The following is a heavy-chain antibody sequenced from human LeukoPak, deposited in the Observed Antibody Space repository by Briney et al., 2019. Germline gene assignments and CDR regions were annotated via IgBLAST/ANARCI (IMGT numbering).Heavy chain of an antibody. D-gene: IGHD3-3*01. CDR3: AKVIGVEGYFDY. V-gene: IGHV3-23*01. CDR1: GFTFGNAW. CDR2: ISGSGGST. J-gene: IGHJ4*02. Sequence: GGSLRLSCAASGFTFGNAWMNWVRQAPGKGLEWVSAISGSGGSTYYADSVKGRFTISRDNSKNTLYLQMNSLRAEDTAVYYCAKVIGVEGYFDYWGQGTLVTVSS.